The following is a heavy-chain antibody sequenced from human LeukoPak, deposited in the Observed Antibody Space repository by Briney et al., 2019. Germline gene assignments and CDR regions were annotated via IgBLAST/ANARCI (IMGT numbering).Heavy chain of an antibody. Sequence: PGGSLRLSCAASGFTFSNYAMSWVRQAPGKGLEWVSSIGSSSYSCYADSVKGRFTISRDNAKNSLYLQMNRLRAEDTAVYHCARGNDWFDPWGQGTLVTVSS. CDR3: ARGNDWFDP. CDR1: GFTFSNYA. V-gene: IGHV3-21*01. CDR2: IGSSSYS. J-gene: IGHJ5*02. D-gene: IGHD3-10*01.